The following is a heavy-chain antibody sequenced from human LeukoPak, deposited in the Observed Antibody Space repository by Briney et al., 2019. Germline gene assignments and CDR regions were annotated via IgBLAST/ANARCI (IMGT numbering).Heavy chain of an antibody. CDR2: IWYDGSNK. CDR3: EREVVPAADWFDP. V-gene: IGHV3-33*01. CDR1: GFTFSSYG. D-gene: IGHD2-2*01. Sequence: GGSLRLSCAASGFTFSSYGMHWVRQAPGKGREWVAVIWYDGSNKYYADSVKGRFTISRDNSKNTLYLQMNSLRAEDTAVYYCEREVVPAADWFDPWGQGTLVTVSS. J-gene: IGHJ5*02.